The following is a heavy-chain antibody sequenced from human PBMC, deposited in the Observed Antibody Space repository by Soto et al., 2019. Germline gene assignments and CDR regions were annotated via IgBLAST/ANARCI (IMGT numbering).Heavy chain of an antibody. D-gene: IGHD3-10*01. CDR1: GGTFSRYT. CDR3: AADPRITMVRGVILYYYYGMDV. CDR2: IVVSSGKA. V-gene: IGHV1-58*02. J-gene: IGHJ6*02. Sequence: ASVKVSCKASGGTFSRYTIIWVRQAPGQGLEWMGWIVVSSGKANYAQKFQERVTIARDMSTSTAYMELSSLRSEDTAVYYCAADPRITMVRGVILYYYYGMDVWGQGTTVTVSS.